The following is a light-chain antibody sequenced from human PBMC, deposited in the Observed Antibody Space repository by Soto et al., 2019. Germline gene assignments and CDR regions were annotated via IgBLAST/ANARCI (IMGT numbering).Light chain of an antibody. J-gene: IGKJ5*01. Sequence: EIQMTQSKSSLSASVRDRVTITCQASQNINNYLNWYQQKPGRAPKLLIYDASNLEAGVPSRFRGSGSGTDFTFTISRLQPEDIATYYCQQYENLPTFGQGTLLEIK. CDR2: DAS. V-gene: IGKV1-33*01. CDR3: QQYENLPT. CDR1: QNINNY.